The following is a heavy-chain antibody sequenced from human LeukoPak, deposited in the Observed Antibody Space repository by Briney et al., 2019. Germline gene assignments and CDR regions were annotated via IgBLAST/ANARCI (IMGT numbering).Heavy chain of an antibody. CDR2: INSDGSST. CDR3: ARAYSSSALGY. V-gene: IGHV3-74*01. CDR1: GFTFSSYW. J-gene: IGHJ4*02. Sequence: GGSLRLSCAASGFTFSSYWMHWVRQPPGKGLVWVSRINSDGSSTSYAASVKGRFTISRDNAKNTLYLQMNSLRAEDTAVYYCARAYSSSALGYWGQGTLVTVSS. D-gene: IGHD6-6*01.